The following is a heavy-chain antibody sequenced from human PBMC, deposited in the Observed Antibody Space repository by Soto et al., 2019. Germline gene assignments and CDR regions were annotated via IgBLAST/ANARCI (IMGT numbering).Heavy chain of an antibody. V-gene: IGHV3-48*02. D-gene: IGHD6-13*01. J-gene: IGHJ6*02. CDR1: GFTFSSYS. Sequence: GGSLRLSCAASGFTFSSYSMNWVRQAPGKGLEWVSYVSSSSSTIYYADSVKGRFTISRDNAKNSLYLQMNSLRDEDTVVYYCARDERRGSSWRAYYYYGMDVVYQGATVAVSS. CDR2: VSSSSSTI. CDR3: ARDERRGSSWRAYYYYGMDV.